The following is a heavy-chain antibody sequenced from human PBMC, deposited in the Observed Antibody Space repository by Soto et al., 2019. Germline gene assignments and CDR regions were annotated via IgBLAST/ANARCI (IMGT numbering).Heavy chain of an antibody. CDR2: IKSKTYGGTT. CDR3: TTAPTYSYDRPCFRH. V-gene: IGHV3-15*01. D-gene: IGHD3-22*01. CDR1: GFTLSNAW. J-gene: IGHJ1*01. Sequence: GGSLRRSCAASGFTLSNAWNSWVRQAPGKGLEWVGRIKSKTYGGTTDYAAPVKGRFTISRDDSKNTLYLQMNSLKTEATAVYYCTTAPTYSYDRPCFRHWEQGT.